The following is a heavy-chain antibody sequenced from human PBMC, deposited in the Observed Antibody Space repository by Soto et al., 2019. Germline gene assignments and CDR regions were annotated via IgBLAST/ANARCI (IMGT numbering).Heavy chain of an antibody. D-gene: IGHD3-10*01. CDR1: GFTFNSYS. Sequence: EVQLVESGGGLVQPGGSLRLSCVVSGFTFNSYSMDWVRQAPGKGLEWVSYITSGSSTIHYADSEKGRFTISRDNAKNSVFLQMNSLRVEDTAVYYCVRDAGSLGYWGQGTLVNVSS. CDR3: VRDAGSLGY. J-gene: IGHJ4*02. CDR2: ITSGSSTI. V-gene: IGHV3-48*01.